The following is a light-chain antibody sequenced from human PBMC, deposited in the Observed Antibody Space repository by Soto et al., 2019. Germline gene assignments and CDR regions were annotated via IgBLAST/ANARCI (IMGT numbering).Light chain of an antibody. CDR1: KSNIGRNY. J-gene: IGLJ3*02. Sequence: GSKSNIGRNYISWYQQLPGTAPKLVIYDINKRPSGIGDRFSGSKSGTSAALGITGLQTGDEAYYFCASWDTNLSAVVFGGGTKLTVL. CDR3: ASWDTNLSAVV. V-gene: IGLV1-51*01. CDR2: DIN.